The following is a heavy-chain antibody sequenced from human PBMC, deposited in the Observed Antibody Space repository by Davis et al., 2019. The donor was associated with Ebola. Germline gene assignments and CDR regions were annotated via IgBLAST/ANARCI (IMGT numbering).Heavy chain of an antibody. Sequence: GESLKISCAASGFTFSSYWMSWVRQAPGKGLEWVANIKQDGSEEYYVDSVKGRFTISRDNAKNSLYLQMNSLRAEDTAVYYCARDVLRFLEWLFYYYYYYYMDVWGKGTTVTVSS. CDR3: ARDVLRFLEWLFYYYYYYYMDV. D-gene: IGHD3-3*01. CDR2: IKQDGSEE. CDR1: GFTFSSYW. J-gene: IGHJ6*03. V-gene: IGHV3-7*01.